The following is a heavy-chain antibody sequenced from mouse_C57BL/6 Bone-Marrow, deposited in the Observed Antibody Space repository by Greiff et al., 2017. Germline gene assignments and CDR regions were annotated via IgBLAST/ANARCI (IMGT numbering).Heavy chain of an antibody. CDR3: ARGPLAYYAMDY. Sequence: QVQLQQPGAELVKPGATVKMSCKASGYTFTSYWITWVKQRPGQGLEWIGDIYPGSGSTNYNEKFKSKATLTVDTSSSTAYMQLSSLTSEDSAVYYCARGPLAYYAMDYWGQGTSVTVSS. V-gene: IGHV1-55*01. J-gene: IGHJ4*01. CDR2: IYPGSGST. CDR1: GYTFTSYW.